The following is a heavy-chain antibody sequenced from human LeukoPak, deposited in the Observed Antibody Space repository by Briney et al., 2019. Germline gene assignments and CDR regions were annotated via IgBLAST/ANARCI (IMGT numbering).Heavy chain of an antibody. CDR1: GYSISSGYY. V-gene: IGHV4-38-2*02. Sequence: PSETLTLTCTVSGYSISSGYYRGWIRQPPGKGLEWIGSIYHSGSTYYNPSLKSRVTISVDTSKNQFSLKLSSVTAADTAVYYCAVGGSYYFDYWGQGTLVTVSS. J-gene: IGHJ4*02. CDR3: AVGGSYYFDY. D-gene: IGHD3-10*01. CDR2: IYHSGST.